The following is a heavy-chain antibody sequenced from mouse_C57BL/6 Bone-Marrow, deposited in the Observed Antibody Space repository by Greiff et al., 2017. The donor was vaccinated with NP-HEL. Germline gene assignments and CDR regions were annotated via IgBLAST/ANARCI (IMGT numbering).Heavy chain of an antibody. V-gene: IGHV1-15*01. J-gene: IGHJ3*01. D-gene: IGHD1-1*02. CDR2: IDPETGGT. Sequence: QVQLQQSGAELVRPGASVTLSCKASGYKFTDYEMHWVKQTPVHGLEWIGAIDPETGGTAYNQKFKGKAILTADKSSSTAYMELRSLTSEDSAVYYCTRESQLCLFAYWGQGTLVTVSA. CDR3: TRESQLCLFAY. CDR1: GYKFTDYE.